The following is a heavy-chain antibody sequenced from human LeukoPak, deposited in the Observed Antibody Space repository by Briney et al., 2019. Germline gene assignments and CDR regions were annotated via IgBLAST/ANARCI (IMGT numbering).Heavy chain of an antibody. Sequence: ASVKVSCKASGYTFTGYYMRWVRQAPGQGLEWMGWINPNSGGTNYAQKFQGWVTMTRDTSISTAYMELSRLRSDDTAVYYCAGDRFTMVRGVIPNWFDPWGQGTLVTVSS. CDR2: INPNSGGT. CDR3: AGDRFTMVRGVIPNWFDP. D-gene: IGHD3-10*01. J-gene: IGHJ5*02. V-gene: IGHV1-2*04. CDR1: GYTFTGYY.